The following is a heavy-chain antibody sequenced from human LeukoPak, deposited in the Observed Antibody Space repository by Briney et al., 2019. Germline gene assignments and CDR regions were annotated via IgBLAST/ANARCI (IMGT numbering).Heavy chain of an antibody. D-gene: IGHD3-16*01. CDR2: ISYDGSNK. V-gene: IGHV3-30*03. CDR3: ARDPYYDYVWGSPNYFDY. CDR1: GFTFSSYG. Sequence: GRSLRLSCAASGFTFSSYGMHWVRQAPGKGLEWVAVISYDGSNKYYADSVKGRFTISRDNSKNTLYLQMNSLRAEDTAVYYCARDPYYDYVWGSPNYFDYWGQGTLVTVSS. J-gene: IGHJ4*02.